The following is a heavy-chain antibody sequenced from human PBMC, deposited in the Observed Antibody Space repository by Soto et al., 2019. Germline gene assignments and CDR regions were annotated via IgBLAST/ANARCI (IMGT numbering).Heavy chain of an antibody. CDR2: IDWDDDK. Sequence: DCGPTLVNPTQTLTLTCTLSGFSLITILIGVRWIRQPPGKALEWLALIDWDDDKYYSTSLKTRLTISKDTSKDQVVLTMTNMDPVDTATYYCARNLRGLTNYFDYWGQGTLVTVSS. CDR1: GFSLITILIG. V-gene: IGHV2-70*01. CDR3: ARNLRGLTNYFDY. D-gene: IGHD3-10*01. J-gene: IGHJ4*02.